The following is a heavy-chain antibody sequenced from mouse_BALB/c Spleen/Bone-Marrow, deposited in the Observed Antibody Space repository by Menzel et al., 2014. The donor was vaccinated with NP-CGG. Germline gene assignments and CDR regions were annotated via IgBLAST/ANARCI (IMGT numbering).Heavy chain of an antibody. CDR3: ARENYGSSPAY. CDR2: IDPYNGGT. J-gene: IGHJ3*01. V-gene: IGHV1S135*01. Sequence: VQLQQSGPELVKPGASVKVSCKASGYAFTSYNMYWVKPSHGKSLEWIGHIDPYNGGTSYNQKFKGKATLTVDKSSSTAYMNLNSLTSEDSAVYYCARENYGSSPAYWGQGTLVTVSA. CDR1: GYAFTSYN. D-gene: IGHD1-1*01.